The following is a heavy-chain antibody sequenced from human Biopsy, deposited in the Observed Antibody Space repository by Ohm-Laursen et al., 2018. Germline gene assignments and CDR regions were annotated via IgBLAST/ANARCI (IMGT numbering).Heavy chain of an antibody. J-gene: IGHJ4*02. CDR3: TVDLGRGFH. CDR1: RFTFTHAW. CDR2: IKSKSDGEAT. V-gene: IGHV3-15*01. Sequence: LRLSCAASRFTFTHAWMSWVRQGPGKGLEWLARIKSKSDGEATDYAAAVQGRFAISRDDSTNTFYLQMNSLKSEDTGVFYCTVDLGRGFHWGQGTLVTVSS. D-gene: IGHD5-12*01.